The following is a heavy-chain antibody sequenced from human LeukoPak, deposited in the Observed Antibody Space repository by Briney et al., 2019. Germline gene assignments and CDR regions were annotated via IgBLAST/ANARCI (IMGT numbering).Heavy chain of an antibody. V-gene: IGHV4-39*01. CDR3: ARQSGAFDS. CDR2: IFYSGST. D-gene: IGHD7-27*01. CDR1: GGSISSSSYY. J-gene: IGHJ4*02. Sequence: SETLSLTCTVSGGSISSSSYYWGWIRQPPGKGLEWIASIFYSGSTYYNPSLKGRVTISVDTSKTQFSLKLTSVTAADTAVYYCARQSGAFDSWGQGTLVTVSS.